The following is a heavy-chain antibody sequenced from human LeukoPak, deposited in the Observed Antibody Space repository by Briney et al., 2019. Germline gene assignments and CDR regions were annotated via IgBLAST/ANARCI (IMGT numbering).Heavy chain of an antibody. Sequence: GGSLRLSCAASGFTLSTYTMNWVRQAPGKRLEWVSSISSSGSYIYYADSVKGRFTISRDDAKNSLSLQMNSLRAEDTAVYYCARSGIKMVRGVIIKSPYHMDVWGKGTTVTVSS. V-gene: IGHV3-21*01. CDR2: ISSSGSYI. J-gene: IGHJ6*03. CDR3: ARSGIKMVRGVIIKSPYHMDV. D-gene: IGHD3-10*01. CDR1: GFTLSTYT.